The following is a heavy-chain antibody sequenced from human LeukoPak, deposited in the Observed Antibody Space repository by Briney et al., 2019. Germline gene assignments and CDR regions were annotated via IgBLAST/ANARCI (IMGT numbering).Heavy chain of an antibody. CDR1: GFTFSSYS. Sequence: GGSLRLSCAASGFTFSSYSMNWVRQAPGKGLEWVSSISSSSYIYYADSVKGRFTISRDNAKNSLYLQMNSLRAEDTAVYYCARGGSESPYYFDYWGQGTLVTVSS. CDR3: ARGGSESPYYFDY. J-gene: IGHJ4*02. CDR2: ISSSSYI. V-gene: IGHV3-21*01. D-gene: IGHD3-16*01.